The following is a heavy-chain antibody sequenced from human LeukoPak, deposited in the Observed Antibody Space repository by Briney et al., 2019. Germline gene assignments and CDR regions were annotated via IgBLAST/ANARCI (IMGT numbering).Heavy chain of an antibody. V-gene: IGHV1-24*01. Sequence: ASVKVSCKVSGYTLTELSMHWVRQAPGKGLEWMGGFDPEDGETIYAQKFQGRVTMTEDTSTDTAYMELSSLRSEDTAVYYYATAVSGWYYYGMDVWGQGTTVTVSS. J-gene: IGHJ6*02. CDR3: ATAVSGWYYYGMDV. CDR1: GYTLTELS. CDR2: FDPEDGET. D-gene: IGHD6-19*01.